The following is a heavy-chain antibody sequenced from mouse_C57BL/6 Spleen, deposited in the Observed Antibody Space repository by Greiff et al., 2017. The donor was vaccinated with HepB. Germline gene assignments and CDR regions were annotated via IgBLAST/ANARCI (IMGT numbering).Heavy chain of an antibody. V-gene: IGHV14-3*01. CDR3: ASPLYYGYGGFAY. CDR1: GFNIKNTY. Sequence: VQLKESVAELVRPGASVKLSCTASGFNIKNTYMHWVKQRPEQGLEWIGRIDPANGNTKYAPKFQGKATITADTSSNTAYLQLSSLTSEDTAIYYCASPLYYGYGGFAYWGQGTLVTVSA. D-gene: IGHD2-2*01. J-gene: IGHJ3*01. CDR2: IDPANGNT.